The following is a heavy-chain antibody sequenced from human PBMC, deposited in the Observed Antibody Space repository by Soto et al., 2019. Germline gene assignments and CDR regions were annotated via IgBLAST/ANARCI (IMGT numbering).Heavy chain of an antibody. CDR2: IKSKTDGETK. V-gene: IGHV3-15*01. J-gene: IGHJ5*02. CDR1: GFTFSHAW. D-gene: IGHD2-15*01. CDR3: CVVKRRDQYSTSGYWFDP. Sequence: PAGSQRLSCAASGFTFSHAWMSCVRQAPGKWLEWVGRIKSKTDGETKDYGAPVRGRFTISRDDSKDTLYLQMNSLRIEDTAVYYCCVVKRRDQYSTSGYWFDPWGPGTLVTVSS.